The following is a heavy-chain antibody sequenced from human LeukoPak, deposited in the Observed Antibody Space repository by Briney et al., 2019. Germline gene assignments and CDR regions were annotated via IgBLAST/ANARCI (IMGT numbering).Heavy chain of an antibody. J-gene: IGHJ4*02. CDR1: GGSINSGSYY. V-gene: IGHV4-39*07. CDR2: FFYTGRN. Sequence: SETLSLTCTVSGGSINSGSYYWGWVRQPPGKGLEWIGSFFYTGRNYHYNPSLRSRVSFSIDTSNKQFSLKLTSVTAADTAIYYCMRDGDNSAYLTHGPFDFWGQGILVAGSS. CDR3: MRDGDNSAYLTHGPFDF. D-gene: IGHD3-22*01.